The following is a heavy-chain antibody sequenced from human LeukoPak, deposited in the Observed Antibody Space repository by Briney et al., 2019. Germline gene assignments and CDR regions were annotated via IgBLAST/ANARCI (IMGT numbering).Heavy chain of an antibody. CDR3: ARVLRSDCSSATCYSPFDI. CDR1: RFTFSTYW. CDR2: INSDGSST. J-gene: IGHJ3*02. D-gene: IGHD2-2*01. V-gene: IGHV3-74*01. Sequence: GGSLRLSCAASRFTFSTYWMNWVRQAPGKGLVWVSRINSDGSSTNYADSVKGRFTISRDNAKNTLYLQMNSLRAKDTAVYYCARVLRSDCSSATCYSPFDIWGQGTIVTVSS.